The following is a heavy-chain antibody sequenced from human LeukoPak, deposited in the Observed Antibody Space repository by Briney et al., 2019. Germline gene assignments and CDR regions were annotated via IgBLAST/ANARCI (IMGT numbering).Heavy chain of an antibody. CDR2: IYYSGST. CDR1: GYSISSDYY. D-gene: IGHD3-22*01. J-gene: IGHJ3*02. Sequence: SETLSLTCIVSGYSISSDYYWSGIRPPPGKGLGGTGIIYYSGSTYYNPSLKSRVTISVDTSKNQFSLKLSSVTAADTAVYYCAAASPDYYDSMRVVVFDIWGQGTMVTVSS. V-gene: IGHV4-38-2*02. CDR3: AAASPDYYDSMRVVVFDI.